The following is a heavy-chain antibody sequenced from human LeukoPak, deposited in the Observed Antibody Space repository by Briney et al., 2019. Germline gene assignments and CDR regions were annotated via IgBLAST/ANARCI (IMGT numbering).Heavy chain of an antibody. CDR1: GGSISSYH. V-gene: IGHV4-59*12. D-gene: IGHD3-10*01. Sequence: SETLSLTCTVSGGSISSYHWSWIRQPPGKGLEWIGYIYYSGSTNYHPSLKSRVTISLDTSKNQFSLKLSSVTAADTAVYYCARGGEPRGYYFDYWGQGTLVTVSS. CDR3: ARGGEPRGYYFDY. CDR2: IYYSGST. J-gene: IGHJ4*02.